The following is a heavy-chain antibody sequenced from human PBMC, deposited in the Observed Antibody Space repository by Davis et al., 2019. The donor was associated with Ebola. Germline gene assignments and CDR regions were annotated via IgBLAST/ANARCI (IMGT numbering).Heavy chain of an antibody. V-gene: IGHV3-30-3*01. CDR1: GFTFSSYA. CDR2: ISYDGSNK. CDR3: ARGRDAFDI. J-gene: IGHJ3*02. Sequence: PGGSLRLSCAASGFTFSSYAMHWVRQAPGKGLEWVAVISYDGSNKYYADSVKGRFTISRDNSKNTLYLQMNSLRAEDTAVYHCARGRDAFDIWGQGTMVTVSS.